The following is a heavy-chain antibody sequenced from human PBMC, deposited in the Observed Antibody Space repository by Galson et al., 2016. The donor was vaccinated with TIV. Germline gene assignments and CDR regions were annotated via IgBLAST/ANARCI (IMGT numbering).Heavy chain of an antibody. Sequence: SLRLSCAASGFTFSDYWMHWVRRAPGRGLEWLANIKQDGSVTFHAGSVKGRFAISRDNARNSLYLQMDSLRVADTAVYYCANFAANYWGRGTLVTVAS. D-gene: IGHD3-9*01. CDR3: ANFAANY. V-gene: IGHV3-7*01. J-gene: IGHJ4*02. CDR2: IKQDGSVT. CDR1: GFTFSDYW.